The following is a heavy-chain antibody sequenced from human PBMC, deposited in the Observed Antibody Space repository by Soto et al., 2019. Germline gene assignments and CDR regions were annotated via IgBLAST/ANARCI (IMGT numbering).Heavy chain of an antibody. J-gene: IGHJ4*02. CDR1: GFTFSSYA. CDR3: AKDLHLVQLHHCYN. D-gene: IGHD2-2*01. CDR2: MSGRGGST. Sequence: EVQLLESGGGLVQPGGSLRLSCAASGFTFSSYALNWVRQAPGKGLELVSAMSGRGGSTYYAASVKGRLTISRDNSKNTLYLQMNSLRAEDTAVYYGAKDLHLVQLHHCYNWGQGTLVTVSS. V-gene: IGHV3-23*01.